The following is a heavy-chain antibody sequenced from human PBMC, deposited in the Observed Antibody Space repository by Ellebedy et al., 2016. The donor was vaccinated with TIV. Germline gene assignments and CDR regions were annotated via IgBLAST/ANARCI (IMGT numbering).Heavy chain of an antibody. CDR3: ARDGPESFQDYYYAMDV. CDR1: GFSFRSYW. CDR2: IYQDGGVQ. D-gene: IGHD3-10*01. Sequence: PGGSLRLSCAASGFSFRSYWMSWVRQAPGKGLEWVANIYQDGGVQYYVDSVKGRFTISRDNADNSLFLQMNSLRAEDTAVYYCARDGPESFQDYYYAMDVWGQGTTVIVSS. V-gene: IGHV3-7*01. J-gene: IGHJ6*02.